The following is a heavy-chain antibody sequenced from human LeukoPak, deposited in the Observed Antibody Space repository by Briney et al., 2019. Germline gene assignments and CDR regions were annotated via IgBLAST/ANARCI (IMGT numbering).Heavy chain of an antibody. CDR3: AKDLAPGITMVRGVFDY. Sequence: GGSLRLSCAASGFTFSSYAMSWVRQAPGKGLEWVSAISGSGGSTYYADSVKGRFTISRDNSKNTLYLQMNSLRAEDTAVYYCAKDLAPGITMVRGVFDYWGQGTLVTVSS. J-gene: IGHJ4*02. D-gene: IGHD3-10*01. CDR2: ISGSGGST. CDR1: GFTFSSYA. V-gene: IGHV3-23*01.